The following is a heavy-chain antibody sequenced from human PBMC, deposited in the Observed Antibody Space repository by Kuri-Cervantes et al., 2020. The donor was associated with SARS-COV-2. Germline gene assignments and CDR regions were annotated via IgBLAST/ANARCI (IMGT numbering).Heavy chain of an antibody. V-gene: IGHV4-39*01. Sequence: SETLTHLCTVSCVSVSILNFYWGWIRQPPGKGLEWIATMYNSGTTHYNASLKSRVTIPVDTPKIQFSLNLGSVTAADTAVYYCARRYSRGWSRDTFDIWGQGTTVTVSS. J-gene: IGHJ3*02. CDR3: ARRYSRGWSRDTFDI. CDR1: CVSVSILNFY. CDR2: MYNSGTT. D-gene: IGHD6-19*01.